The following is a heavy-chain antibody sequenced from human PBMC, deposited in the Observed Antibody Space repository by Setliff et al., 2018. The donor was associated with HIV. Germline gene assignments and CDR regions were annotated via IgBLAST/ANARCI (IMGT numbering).Heavy chain of an antibody. D-gene: IGHD2-15*01. J-gene: IGHJ3*02. CDR1: ELTLSNYA. Sequence: TGGSLRLSCAASELTLSNYAMTWVRQAPGKGLEWVSSLSGSGGSTYYADSVKGRFTISRDNAKSTVYLQMGSLSADDTAVYYCARGGFNHAFDIWGQGTMVTVSS. CDR2: LSGSGGST. V-gene: IGHV3-23*01. CDR3: ARGGFNHAFDI.